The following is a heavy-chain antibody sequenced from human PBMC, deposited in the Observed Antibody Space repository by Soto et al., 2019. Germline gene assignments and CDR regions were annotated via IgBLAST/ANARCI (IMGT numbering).Heavy chain of an antibody. Sequence: QVQLVESGGGVVQPGRSLRLSCAASGFTFSSYGMHWVRQAPGKGLEWVAVIWYDGSNKYYADSVKGRFTISRDNSKNTLYVQMNSLRADGTALYYCASLAYSSSEGSHAFDIWGQGTMVTVSS. CDR3: ASLAYSSSEGSHAFDI. D-gene: IGHD6-13*01. V-gene: IGHV3-33*01. CDR2: IWYDGSNK. J-gene: IGHJ3*02. CDR1: GFTFSSYG.